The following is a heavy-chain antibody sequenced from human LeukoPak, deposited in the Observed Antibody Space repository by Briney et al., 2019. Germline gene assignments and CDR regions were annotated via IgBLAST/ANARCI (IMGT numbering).Heavy chain of an antibody. J-gene: IGHJ4*02. V-gene: IGHV3-30-3*01. D-gene: IGHD4-11*01. Sequence: GGSLRLSCAASGFTFSSYAMSWVRQAPGKGLEWVAVISYDGSNKYYADSVKGRFTISRDNSKNTLYLQMNSLRAEDTAVYYCARDFSMTTLDYWGQGTLVTVSS. CDR2: ISYDGSNK. CDR1: GFTFSSYA. CDR3: ARDFSMTTLDY.